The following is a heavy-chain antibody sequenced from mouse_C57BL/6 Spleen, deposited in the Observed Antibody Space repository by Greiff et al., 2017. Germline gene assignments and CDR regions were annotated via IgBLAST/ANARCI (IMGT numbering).Heavy chain of an antibody. J-gene: IGHJ2*01. D-gene: IGHD2-10*02. Sequence: EVQLQQSGPELVKPGASVKISCKASGYSFTGYYMNWVKQSPEKSLEWIGEINPSTVGTTYNPKFKAKATLTVDKSSSTAYIQLKSLTSEDAAVYYWAAGYGNYDYWGQGTTLTVSS. CDR2: INPSTVGT. V-gene: IGHV1-42*01. CDR1: GYSFTGYY. CDR3: AAGYGNYDY.